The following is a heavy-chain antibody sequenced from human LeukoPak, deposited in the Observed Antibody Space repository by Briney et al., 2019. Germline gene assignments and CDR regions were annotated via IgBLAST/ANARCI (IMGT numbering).Heavy chain of an antibody. CDR2: ISSSSSYI. Sequence: GGSLRLSCAASGFTSSSYSMNWVRQAPGKGLEWVSSISSSSSYIYYADSVKGRFTISRDNAKNSLYLQINSLRAEDTAVYYCARLAGGSSGPLDYWGQGTLVTVSS. V-gene: IGHV3-21*01. CDR3: ARLAGGSSGPLDY. D-gene: IGHD3-22*01. J-gene: IGHJ4*02. CDR1: GFTSSSYS.